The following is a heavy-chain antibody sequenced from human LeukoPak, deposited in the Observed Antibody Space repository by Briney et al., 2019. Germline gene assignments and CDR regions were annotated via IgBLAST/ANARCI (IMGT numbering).Heavy chain of an antibody. CDR1: GGSISSGGYF. CDR2: IYYTGST. V-gene: IGHV4-31*03. J-gene: IGHJ4*02. D-gene: IGHD4-17*01. Sequence: PSQTLSLTCSVSGGSISSGGYFWSWLRQNPGKGLEWIGFIYYTGSTYSNPSLKSRITISVDTSKNQFSLKLNSVTAADTAVYYCARVPGFPATATTHFDNWGQGTLVTVSS. CDR3: ARVPGFPATATTHFDN.